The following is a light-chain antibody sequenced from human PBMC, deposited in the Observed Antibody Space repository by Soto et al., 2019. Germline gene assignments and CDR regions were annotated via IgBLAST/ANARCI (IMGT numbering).Light chain of an antibody. J-gene: IGKJ1*01. CDR3: QHYNRHSAH. CDR1: QGIRND. V-gene: IGKV1-5*03. Sequence: IQMTQSPSSLSASIGDRVTITCRASQGIRNDLGWYQQKPGKAPKLLIYKASSLESGVPSRFSGSGSETEFTLTISSLQPDDFATYYCQHYNRHSAHFGQGTKVDIK. CDR2: KAS.